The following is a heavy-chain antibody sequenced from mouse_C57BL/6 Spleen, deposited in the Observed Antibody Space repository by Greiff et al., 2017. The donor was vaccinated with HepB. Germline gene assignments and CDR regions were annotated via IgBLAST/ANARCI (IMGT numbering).Heavy chain of an antibody. V-gene: IGHV1-62-3*01. Sequence: QVQLQQPGAELVKPGASVKLSCKASGYTFTSYWMHWVKQRPGRGLEWIGRIDPNSGGTKYNEKFKSKATLTVDKPSSTAYMQLSSLTSEDSAVYFCTTDMIGNPGYFDVWGTGTTVTVSS. CDR3: TTDMIGNPGYFDV. CDR1: GYTFTSYW. J-gene: IGHJ1*03. CDR2: IDPNSGGT. D-gene: IGHD2-14*01.